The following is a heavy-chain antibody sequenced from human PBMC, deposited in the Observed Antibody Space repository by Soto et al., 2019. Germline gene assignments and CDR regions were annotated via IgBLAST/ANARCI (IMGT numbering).Heavy chain of an antibody. CDR2: INPNSGGT. J-gene: IGHJ5*02. CDR1: GYTFTGYY. V-gene: IGHV1-2*02. D-gene: IGHD3-22*01. CDR3: ACMYYYDSSGYYSWFDP. Sequence: GASVKVSCKASGYTFTGYYMHWVRQAPGQGLEWMGWINPNSGGTNYAQKFQGRVTMTRDTSISTAYMELSRLRSDDTAVYYCACMYYYDSSGYYSWFDPWGQGTLVTVPS.